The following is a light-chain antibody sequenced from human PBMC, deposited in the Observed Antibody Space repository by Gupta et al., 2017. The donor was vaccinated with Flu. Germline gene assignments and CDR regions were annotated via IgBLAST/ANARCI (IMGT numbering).Light chain of an antibody. J-gene: IGKJ1*01. CDR3: HQYGSSPRT. CDR2: EAS. Sequence: EIVLTQSPGTLSLSPGEGATVSCRASQSVSSTYVAWYQHKPGQSPRLLIYEASNRAAGIPDRFSGGESGTDFTLTISRLEPEDFAVYYCHQYGSSPRTFGQGTKVEI. V-gene: IGKV3-20*01. CDR1: QSVSSTY.